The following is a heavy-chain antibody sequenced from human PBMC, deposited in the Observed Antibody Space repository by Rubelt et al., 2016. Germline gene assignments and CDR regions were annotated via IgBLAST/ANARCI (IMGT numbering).Heavy chain of an antibody. CDR1: GGSISDYH. CDR2: IYFTGST. CDR3: ARAGSSLRF. V-gene: IGHV4-59*01. Sequence: QVKLQESGPGLVKPSETLSLTCTVSGGSISDYHWSWIRQPPGKGLEWIGYIYFTGSTNYNPSLKSRLTISVDTSRNQFSLKRSSVTAADTAVYFCARAGSSLRFWGQGTLVTVSS. D-gene: IGHD6-13*01. J-gene: IGHJ4*02.